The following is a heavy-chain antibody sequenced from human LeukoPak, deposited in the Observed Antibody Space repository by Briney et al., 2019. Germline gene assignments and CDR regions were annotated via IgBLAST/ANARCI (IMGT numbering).Heavy chain of an antibody. Sequence: PGGSLRLSCAASGFTFSDYYMSWIRQAPGKGLEWVSYISSSGSTIYYADSVKGRFTISRDNAKNSLYLQMNSLRAEDTAVYYCARARIVVVVAATSLWFDPWGQGTLVTVSS. D-gene: IGHD2-15*01. CDR2: ISSSGSTI. CDR3: ARARIVVVVAATSLWFDP. CDR1: GFTFSDYY. V-gene: IGHV3-11*01. J-gene: IGHJ5*02.